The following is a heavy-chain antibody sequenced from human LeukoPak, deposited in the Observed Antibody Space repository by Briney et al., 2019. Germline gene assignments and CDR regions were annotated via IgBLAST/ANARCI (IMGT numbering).Heavy chain of an antibody. Sequence: ASVKVSCKASGYTFTDYYVHWVRQAPGQGLEWMGWINPNGGGTNYAQKFQGTVTMTRDTSISTAYMELTRLRSDDTAVYYCARERGNYDILTDYYEGNGFDPWGQGTLVTVSS. CDR2: INPNGGGT. V-gene: IGHV1-2*02. CDR1: GYTFTDYY. CDR3: ARERGNYDILTDYYEGNGFDP. D-gene: IGHD3-9*01. J-gene: IGHJ5*02.